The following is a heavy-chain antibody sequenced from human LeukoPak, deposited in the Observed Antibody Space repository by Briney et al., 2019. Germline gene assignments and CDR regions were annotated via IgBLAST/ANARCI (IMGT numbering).Heavy chain of an antibody. CDR3: TRQWERKPFDY. J-gene: IGHJ4*02. Sequence: GGSLRLSCAVSGFTFSGSAMHWVRQASGKGLEWVGRIRSKANSYATAYAASVKGRFTISRDDSKNTAYLQMNSLKTEDTAVYYCTRQWERKPFDYWGQGTLVTVSS. CDR2: IRSKANSYAT. D-gene: IGHD1-26*01. V-gene: IGHV3-73*01. CDR1: GFTFSGSA.